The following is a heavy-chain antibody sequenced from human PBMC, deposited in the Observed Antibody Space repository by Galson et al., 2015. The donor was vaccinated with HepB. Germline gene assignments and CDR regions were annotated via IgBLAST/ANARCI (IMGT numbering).Heavy chain of an antibody. D-gene: IGHD5-18*01. CDR3: TRAGYSYGYPY. CDR2: IRSKAYGGTT. Sequence: SLRLSCAASGFTFGDYAMSWVRQAPGKGLEWVGFIRSKAYGGTTEYAASVKGRFTISRDDSKSIAYLQMNSLKTEDTAVYYCTRAGYSYGYPYWGQGTLVTASS. CDR1: GFTFGDYA. V-gene: IGHV3-49*04. J-gene: IGHJ4*02.